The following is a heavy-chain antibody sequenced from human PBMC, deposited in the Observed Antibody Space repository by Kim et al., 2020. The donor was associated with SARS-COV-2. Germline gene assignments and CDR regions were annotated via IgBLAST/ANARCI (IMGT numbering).Heavy chain of an antibody. CDR1: GVFVTSPHYY. D-gene: IGHD3-10*01. CDR2: IYFSGSS. CDR3: ARGTWFRELGSIAV. V-gene: IGHV4-39*07. J-gene: IGHJ3*01. Sequence: SETLSLTCSVSGVFVTSPHYYWAWIRQSPGKGLEWVGGIYFSGSSYYPPSLRSRVSMSLDTSKNQFSLNLNSVTAADTAVYYCARGTWFRELGSIAVWGQ.